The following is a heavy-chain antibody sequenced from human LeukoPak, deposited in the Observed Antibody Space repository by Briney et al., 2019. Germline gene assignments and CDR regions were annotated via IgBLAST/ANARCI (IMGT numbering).Heavy chain of an antibody. Sequence: RSSETLSLTCTVSGGSISSGDYYWSWIRQPPGKGLEWIGYIYYSGSTYYNPSLKSRVTISVDTSKNQFSLKLNSVTAADTAVYYCARVCYGDYVYWFDPWGQGTLVTVSS. J-gene: IGHJ5*02. V-gene: IGHV4-30-4*01. CDR2: IYYSGST. D-gene: IGHD4-17*01. CDR3: ARVCYGDYVYWFDP. CDR1: GGSISSGDYY.